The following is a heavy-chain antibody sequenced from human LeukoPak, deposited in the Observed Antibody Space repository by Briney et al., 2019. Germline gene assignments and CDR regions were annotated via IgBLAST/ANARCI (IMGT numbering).Heavy chain of an antibody. CDR1: GGSFSGYY. J-gene: IGHJ3*02. D-gene: IGHD6-13*01. Sequence: SETLSLTCGVSGGSFSGYYWSWIRQPPGKGLEWIGEINDSGSTKYNPSLKSRVTISIDTSKNQFSLKLNSVTAADTAVCYCAKHRGAAGWRSFDIWGQGTMVTVSS. CDR2: INDSGST. V-gene: IGHV4-34*01. CDR3: AKHRGAAGWRSFDI.